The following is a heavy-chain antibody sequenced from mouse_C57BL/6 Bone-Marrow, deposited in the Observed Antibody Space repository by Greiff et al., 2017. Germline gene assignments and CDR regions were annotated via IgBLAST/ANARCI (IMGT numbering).Heavy chain of an antibody. D-gene: IGHD1-1*01. J-gene: IGHJ2*01. Sequence: QVQLQQPGAELVRPGSSVKLSCKASGYTFSSYWLDWVKQRPGQGLEWIGNIYPSDSETHYTQKFKDKATLTVDKSSSTAYMQLSSLTSEDSAVYYCARQGITTVVPDYWGQGTTLTVSS. CDR3: ARQGITTVVPDY. V-gene: IGHV1-61*01. CDR1: GYTFSSYW. CDR2: IYPSDSET.